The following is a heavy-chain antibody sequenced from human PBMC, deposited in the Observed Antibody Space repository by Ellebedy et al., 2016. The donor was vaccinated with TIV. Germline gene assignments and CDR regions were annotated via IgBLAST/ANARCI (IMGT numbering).Heavy chain of an antibody. J-gene: IGHJ4*02. Sequence: SGPTLVXPTQTLTLTCTFSGFSLSTSGMRVSWIRQPPGKALEWLARIDWDDDKFYSTSLKTRLTISKDTSKNQVVLTMTNMDPVDTATYYCARSPETYSSSPYYFDYWGQGTLVTVSS. CDR2: IDWDDDK. CDR3: ARSPETYSSSPYYFDY. D-gene: IGHD6-13*01. CDR1: GFSLSTSGMR. V-gene: IGHV2-70*04.